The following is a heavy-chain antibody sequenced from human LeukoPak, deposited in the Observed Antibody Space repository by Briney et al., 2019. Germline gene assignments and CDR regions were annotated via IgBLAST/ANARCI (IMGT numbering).Heavy chain of an antibody. CDR2: ITGSGERT. V-gene: IGHV3-23*01. Sequence: GGSLRLSCAASGFTSSTYAMTWVRQAPGKGLEWVSSITGSGERTYYADSAKGRFTISRDNSNNMVYLQMNSLRGEDTAVYYCAKNSAYDRSLGYYSYYMDVWGKGTTVTVSS. D-gene: IGHD5-12*01. CDR1: GFTSSTYA. J-gene: IGHJ6*03. CDR3: AKNSAYDRSLGYYSYYMDV.